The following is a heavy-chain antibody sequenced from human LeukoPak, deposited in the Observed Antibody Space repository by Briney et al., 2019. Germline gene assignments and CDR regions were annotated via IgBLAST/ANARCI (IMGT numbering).Heavy chain of an antibody. CDR2: INPNSGGT. CDR1: GYTFTGYY. Sequence: ASVKVSCKASGYTFTGYYMHWVRQAPGQGLEWMGWINPNSGGTNYAQKFQGWVTMTRNTSISTAYMELSRLRSDDTAVYYCARVSTVGAPYYFDYWGQGTLVTVSS. V-gene: IGHV1-2*04. CDR3: ARVSTVGAPYYFDY. J-gene: IGHJ4*02. D-gene: IGHD1-26*01.